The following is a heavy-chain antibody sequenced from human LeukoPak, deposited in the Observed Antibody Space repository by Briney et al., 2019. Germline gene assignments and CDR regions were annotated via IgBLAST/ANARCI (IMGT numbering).Heavy chain of an antibody. V-gene: IGHV1-3*01. Sequence: ASVKVSCKASGYTFTDYTVHWVRQAPGQRLEWMGWINAGNGDTNYSQKFQGRVTFTRDTSADTAYMELSSLTSEDTAVFYCAKGAYDTTGNYYFDHWGRGTLVIVSS. J-gene: IGHJ4*02. CDR3: AKGAYDTTGNYYFDH. CDR1: GYTFTDYT. D-gene: IGHD1-1*01. CDR2: INAGNGDT.